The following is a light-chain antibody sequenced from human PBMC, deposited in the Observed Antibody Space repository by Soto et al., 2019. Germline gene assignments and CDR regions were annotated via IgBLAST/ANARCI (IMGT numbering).Light chain of an antibody. CDR2: GTS. V-gene: IGKV3-20*01. Sequence: EIVLTQSPRTLSLSPGERATLSCRASQSVSTSYLAWYQQKPGQAPRLLIYGTSSRATDIPDRISGSGSGTDFTLTISRLEPEDFAVYFCQQYHSSPFTFGQGTNLEIK. CDR3: QQYHSSPFT. CDR1: QSVSTSY. J-gene: IGKJ2*01.